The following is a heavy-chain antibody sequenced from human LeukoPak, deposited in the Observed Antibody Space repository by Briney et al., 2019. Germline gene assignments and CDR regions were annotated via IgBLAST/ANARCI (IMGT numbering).Heavy chain of an antibody. CDR1: GFTFITYA. Sequence: GRSLRLSCVASGFTFITYAIHWVRQAPGKGLEWVAVVSKVGDTKYYADSVKGRFTISRDNSKNTLYLQMNSLRAEDTSVYYCARGIQPPKYYGSGSDTFDIWGQGTMVTVSS. D-gene: IGHD3-10*01. V-gene: IGHV3-30*04. CDR3: ARGIQPPKYYGSGSDTFDI. J-gene: IGHJ3*02. CDR2: VSKVGDTK.